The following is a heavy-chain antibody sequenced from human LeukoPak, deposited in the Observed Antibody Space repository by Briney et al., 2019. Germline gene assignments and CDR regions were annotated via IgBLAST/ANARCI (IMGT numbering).Heavy chain of an antibody. D-gene: IGHD4-17*01. J-gene: IGHJ5*02. CDR1: GGSISSDDYY. V-gene: IGHV4-30-4*01. CDR2: IYYSGST. CDR3: ARVVGRTVTTPWFDP. Sequence: PSETLSLTCTVSGGSISSDDYYWSWIRQPPGKGLEWIGCIYYSGSTCYNPSLKSRVTISVDTSKNQFSLKLRSVTAADTAVYYCARVVGRTVTTPWFDPWGQGTLVTVSS.